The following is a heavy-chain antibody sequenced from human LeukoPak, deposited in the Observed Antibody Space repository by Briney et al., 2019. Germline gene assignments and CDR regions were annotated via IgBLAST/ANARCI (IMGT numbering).Heavy chain of an antibody. CDR3: ARGGELLWFGELFWVAEYFQH. J-gene: IGHJ1*01. CDR1: GFTFSSYS. CDR2: ISSSSSYI. Sequence: GGSLRLSCAASGFTFSSYSMNWVRQAPGKGLEWVSSISSSSSYIYYADSVKGRFTISRDNAKNSLYLQMNSLRAEDTAVYYCARGGELLWFGELFWVAEYFQHWGQGTLVTVSS. V-gene: IGHV3-21*01. D-gene: IGHD3-10*01.